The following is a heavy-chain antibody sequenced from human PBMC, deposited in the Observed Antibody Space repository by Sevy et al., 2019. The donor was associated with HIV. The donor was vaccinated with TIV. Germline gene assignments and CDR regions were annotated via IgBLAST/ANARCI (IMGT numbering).Heavy chain of an antibody. D-gene: IGHD3-22*01. CDR2: ISGSAGST. Sequence: GGSLRLSCAASGFSFSVYAMSWVRQAPGKGLEWVSGISGSAGSTYYADSVKGRFTISRDNSKNTVYLQMNSLRAEDTAVYYCAKRNWDGGGYLGAFDFWGQGTVVTVSS. CDR3: AKRNWDGGGYLGAFDF. CDR1: GFSFSVYA. J-gene: IGHJ3*01. V-gene: IGHV3-23*01.